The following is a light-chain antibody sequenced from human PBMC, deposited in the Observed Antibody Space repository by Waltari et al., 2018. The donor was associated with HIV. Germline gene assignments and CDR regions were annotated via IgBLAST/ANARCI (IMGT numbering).Light chain of an antibody. J-gene: IGKJ2*01. CDR1: QSVSSY. CDR2: GAS. V-gene: IGKV3-15*01. CDR3: QHYKNWPPYT. Sequence: IVMTQSPAILSMSPGDTATLSCRASQSVSSYLAWYQQRPGQAPRLLIYGASTRATGIPARFSGSGSGTEFTLTISSLQSEDFAVYYCQHYKNWPPYTFGQGTKLEI.